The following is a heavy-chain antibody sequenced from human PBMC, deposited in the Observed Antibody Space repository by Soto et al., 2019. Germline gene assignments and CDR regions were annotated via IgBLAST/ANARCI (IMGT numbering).Heavy chain of an antibody. V-gene: IGHV3-23*01. Sequence: EVQLLESGGGLVQPGGSLRLSCAASGFTFSSYAMSWVRQAPGKGLEWVSAISGSGGRTYYADSVKGRFTISRDNSKNTLYLQMNSLRAEDTAVYFCAALRVVVMYPDYWGQGTLVTVSS. D-gene: IGHD3-22*01. J-gene: IGHJ4*02. CDR3: AALRVVVMYPDY. CDR2: ISGSGGRT. CDR1: GFTFSSYA.